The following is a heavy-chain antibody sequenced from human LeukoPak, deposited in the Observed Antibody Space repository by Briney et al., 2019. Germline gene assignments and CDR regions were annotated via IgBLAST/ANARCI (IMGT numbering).Heavy chain of an antibody. CDR3: ARDIYDSGGYYYDF. D-gene: IGHD3-22*01. CDR2: IWYDGSNK. V-gene: IGHV3-33*01. CDR1: GFSFSSYG. Sequence: PGRSLRLSCAASGFSFSSYGMHWVRQAPGKGLEWVASIWYDGSNKYYVNSVKGRFTISRDKSKNTLYLQMNSLRAEDAAVYYCARDIYDSGGYYYDFWGQGTLVTVS. J-gene: IGHJ4*02.